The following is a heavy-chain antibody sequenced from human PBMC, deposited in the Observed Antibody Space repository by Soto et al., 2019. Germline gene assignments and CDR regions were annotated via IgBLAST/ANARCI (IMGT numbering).Heavy chain of an antibody. Sequence: QVQLVESGGGVAQPGRSLRLSCAASGFTFSSYAMHWVRQAPGKGLEWVAVISYDGSNKYYADSVKGRFTISSDNSKNPLYLHMSSLRAEDTAVYYCARDANCTNDVCLGRYFDYCGQGSLVTVSS. D-gene: IGHD2-8*01. CDR1: GFTFSSYA. J-gene: IGHJ4*02. CDR2: ISYDGSNK. V-gene: IGHV3-30-3*01. CDR3: ARDANCTNDVCLGRYFDY.